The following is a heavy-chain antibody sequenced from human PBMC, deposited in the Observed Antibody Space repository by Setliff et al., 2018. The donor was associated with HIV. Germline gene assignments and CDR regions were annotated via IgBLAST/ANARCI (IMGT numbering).Heavy chain of an antibody. Sequence: GGSLRLSCAASGFTFGDYYMTWIRQAPKKGLECVAYISSRGSVIQYADSVKGRFTISRDNAKNSLYLQMNSLRAEDTAIYYCSRSQGIGNYYMDDWGTGTTVTVSS. CDR3: SRSQGIGNYYMDD. D-gene: IGHD3-10*01. CDR1: GFTFGDYY. J-gene: IGHJ6*03. CDR2: ISSRGSVI. V-gene: IGHV3-11*04.